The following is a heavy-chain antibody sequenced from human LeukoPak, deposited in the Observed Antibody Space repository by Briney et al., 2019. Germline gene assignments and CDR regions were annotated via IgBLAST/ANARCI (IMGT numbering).Heavy chain of an antibody. CDR2: IIPIFGTA. V-gene: IGHV1-69*13. CDR1: GGTFSSYA. CDR3: ARDRTYNWSWRRWFDP. J-gene: IGHJ5*02. D-gene: IGHD1-20*01. Sequence: SVKVSCTASGGTFSSYAISWVRQAPGQGLEWMGGIIPIFGTANYAQKFQGRVTITADESTSTAYMELSSLRSEDTAVYYCARDRTYNWSWRRWFDPWGQGTLVTVSS.